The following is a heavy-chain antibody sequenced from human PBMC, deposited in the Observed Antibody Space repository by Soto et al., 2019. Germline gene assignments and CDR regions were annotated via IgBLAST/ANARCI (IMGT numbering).Heavy chain of an antibody. CDR2: INHSGST. CDR3: ARYSGRRSTIQRDLYAY. J-gene: IGHJ4*02. Sequence: PSETLSLTCSVSGGFVSSSSYSWGWIRQSPGKGLEWIGEINHSGSTNYNPSLKSRVTISVDTSKNQFSLKLSSVTAADTAVYYCARYSGRRSTIQRDLYAYWARGSL. D-gene: IGHD1-1*01. V-gene: IGHV4-39*07. CDR1: GGFVSSSSYS.